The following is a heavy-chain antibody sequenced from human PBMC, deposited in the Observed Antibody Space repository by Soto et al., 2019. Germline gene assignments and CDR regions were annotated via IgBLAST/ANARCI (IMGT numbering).Heavy chain of an antibody. CDR1: GGSISSGGYY. V-gene: IGHV4-31*03. J-gene: IGHJ6*02. CDR3: ARDFTDSSGPTLGMGF. Sequence: QVQLQESGPGLVKPSQTLSLTCTVSGGSISSGGYYWSWIRQHPGKGLEWIGYIYYSGSTYYNPSLKRRVTISGDTSKNQFSLKLSSVTAADTAVYYCARDFTDSSGPTLGMGFWGQGTTFTVSS. D-gene: IGHD6-19*01. CDR2: IYYSGST.